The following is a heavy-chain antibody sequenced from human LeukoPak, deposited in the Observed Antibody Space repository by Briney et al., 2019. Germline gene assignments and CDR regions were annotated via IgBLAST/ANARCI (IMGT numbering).Heavy chain of an antibody. D-gene: IGHD3-10*01. Sequence: GGSLRLSCAASGFTFSSYAMNWVRQAPGKGLEWVSIIFGNGGTTYADSVKGRFTVSRDSSKDTLYLQMNDLRPDDTAIYYCAKRNTMVRGGPCFDYWGQGLLVTVSS. V-gene: IGHV3-23*01. CDR2: IFGNGGTT. J-gene: IGHJ4*02. CDR3: AKRNTMVRGGPCFDY. CDR1: GFTFSSYA.